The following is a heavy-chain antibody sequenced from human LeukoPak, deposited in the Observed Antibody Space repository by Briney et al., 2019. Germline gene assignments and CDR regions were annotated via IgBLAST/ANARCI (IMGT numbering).Heavy chain of an antibody. V-gene: IGHV3-11*01. J-gene: IGHJ4*02. CDR1: GFTFSDYY. CDR2: INSSGGTI. CDR3: ARDGPNGDYEDY. Sequence: PGGSLRLSCAASGFTFSDYYMSWVRQAPGKGLEWMSYINSSGGTIYYADSVVGRFTISRDNAMNSLFLQMNSLRVEDTAVYYCARDGPNGDYEDYWGQGTLVTVSS. D-gene: IGHD4-17*01.